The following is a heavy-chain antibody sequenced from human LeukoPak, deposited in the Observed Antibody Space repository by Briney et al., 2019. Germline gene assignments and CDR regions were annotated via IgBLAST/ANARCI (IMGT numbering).Heavy chain of an antibody. CDR2: INHSGST. Sequence: PSETLSLTCAVYGGSFSGYYWSWIRQPPGKGLEWIGEINHSGSTNYNPSLKSRVTISVDTSKNQFSLKLSSVTAADTAVYYCARFSRRGYYFDYWGQGTLVTVSS. V-gene: IGHV4-34*01. CDR1: GGSFSGYY. J-gene: IGHJ4*02. CDR3: ARFSRRGYYFDY.